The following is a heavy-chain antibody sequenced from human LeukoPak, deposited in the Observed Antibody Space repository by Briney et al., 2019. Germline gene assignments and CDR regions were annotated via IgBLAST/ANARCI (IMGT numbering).Heavy chain of an antibody. CDR3: AKGGDGYNYYFDY. D-gene: IGHD5-24*01. Sequence: GGSLRLSCTASGFTFSDYAMSWVRQAPGKGLEWVSGISGSGGSIRYADSVKGRFIISRDDSKNTLYLQMNSLRAEDTAVYYCAKGGDGYNYYFDYWGQETLVTVSS. CDR2: ISGSGGSI. CDR1: GFTFSDYA. J-gene: IGHJ4*02. V-gene: IGHV3-23*01.